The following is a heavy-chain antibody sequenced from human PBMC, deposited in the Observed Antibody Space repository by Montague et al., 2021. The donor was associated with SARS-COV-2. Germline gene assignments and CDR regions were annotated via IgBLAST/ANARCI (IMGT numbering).Heavy chain of an antibody. V-gene: IGHV4-59*01. CDR3: ARVFPRWQQFGPYFDY. CDR1: GGSISSYY. J-gene: IGHJ4*02. CDR2: IYYSGST. D-gene: IGHD5-24*01. Sequence: SETLSLTCTVSGGSISSYYWSWIRQPPGKGLEWIGYIYYSGSTNYNPSLKSRVTISVDTSKNQFSLKLSSVTAADTAMYYCARVFPRWQQFGPYFDYWGQGTLVTVSS.